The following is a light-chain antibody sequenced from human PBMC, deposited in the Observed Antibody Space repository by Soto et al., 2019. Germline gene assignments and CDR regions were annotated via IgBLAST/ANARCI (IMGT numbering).Light chain of an antibody. CDR3: SSFAGGGNPVL. CDR2: EVT. V-gene: IGLV2-8*01. J-gene: IGLJ2*01. Sequence: QSVLTQPPSASGSLGQSVTISCTGTSSDVGGYNYVSWHQQHPGKAPKVMIYEVTKRPPGVPDRFSGSKSGNTASLTVSELQAEDEADYYCSSFAGGGNPVLLGGGTKLTVL. CDR1: SSDVGGYNY.